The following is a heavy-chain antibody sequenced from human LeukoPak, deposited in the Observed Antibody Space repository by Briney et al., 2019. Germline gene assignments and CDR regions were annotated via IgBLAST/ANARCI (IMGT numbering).Heavy chain of an antibody. CDR1: GFTVSSNY. CDR3: ARDRRDYDSSGYYKNNYWHFDL. Sequence: GGSLRLSCAASGFTVSSNYMSWVRQAPGKGLEWVSLIYSGGSTYYADSVKGRFTISRDNSKNTLYLQMNSLRAQDTAVYYCARDRRDYDSSGYYKNNYWHFDLWGRGTLVTVSS. D-gene: IGHD3-22*01. V-gene: IGHV3-53*01. CDR2: IYSGGST. J-gene: IGHJ2*01.